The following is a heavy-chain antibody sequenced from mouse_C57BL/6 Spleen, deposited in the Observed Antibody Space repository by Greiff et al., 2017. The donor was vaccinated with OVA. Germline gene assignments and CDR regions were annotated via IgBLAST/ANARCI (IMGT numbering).Heavy chain of an antibody. CDR2: IYPGSGST. Sequence: QVQLQQPGAELVKPGASVKMSCKASGYTFTSYWITWVKQRPGQGLEWIGDIYPGSGSTNYNEKFKSKATLTVDTSSSTAYMQLSSLTSEDSAVYYCARRGNGVWYAMDYWGQGTSVTVSS. V-gene: IGHV1-55*01. CDR3: ARRGNGVWYAMDY. J-gene: IGHJ4*01. CDR1: GYTFTSYW. D-gene: IGHD2-1*01.